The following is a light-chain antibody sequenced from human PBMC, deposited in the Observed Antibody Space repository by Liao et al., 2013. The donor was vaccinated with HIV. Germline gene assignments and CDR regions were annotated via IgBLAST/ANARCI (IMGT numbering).Light chain of an antibody. J-gene: IGLJ1*01. CDR3: QAWDSAIAYV. CDR2: YDS. CDR1: NIGSKS. Sequence: SYELTQPPSVSVAPGKTASITCGGYNIGSKSVHWYQQRSGQAPVLVIYYDSERPSEIPERFSGSNSGNTSTLTISGTQAMDEADYYCQAWDSAIAYVFGAGTKVTVL. V-gene: IGLV3-21*01.